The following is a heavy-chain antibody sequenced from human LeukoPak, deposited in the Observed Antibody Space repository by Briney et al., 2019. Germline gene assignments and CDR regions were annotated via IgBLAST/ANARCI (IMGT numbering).Heavy chain of an antibody. CDR3: ARGSFLITFGGLIV. CDR2: ISTCGSPI. V-gene: IGHV3-48*03. D-gene: IGHD3-16*02. J-gene: IGHJ4*02. CDR1: GFTFSRFE. Sequence: GGSLRLSCVVSGFTFSRFEMNWVRQAPGKGLEWVSHISTCGSPIYYADSVQGRFTNSRDNAKNSLYLQMNSLRAEDTAVYYCARGSFLITFGGLIVWGQGTLVTVSS.